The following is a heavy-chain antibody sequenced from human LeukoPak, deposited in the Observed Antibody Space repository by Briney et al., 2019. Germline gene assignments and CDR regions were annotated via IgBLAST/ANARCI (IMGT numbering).Heavy chain of an antibody. CDR1: GFTFSSYW. D-gene: IGHD3-9*01. Sequence: GGSLRLSRAASGFTFSSYWMSWVRQAPGKGLEWVANIKQDGSEKYYVDSVKGRFTISRDNAKNSLYLQVNSLGAEDTAVYYCARASPYYDILTGYRAFDYWGQGTLVTVSS. CDR3: ARASPYYDILTGYRAFDY. CDR2: IKQDGSEK. V-gene: IGHV3-7*01. J-gene: IGHJ4*02.